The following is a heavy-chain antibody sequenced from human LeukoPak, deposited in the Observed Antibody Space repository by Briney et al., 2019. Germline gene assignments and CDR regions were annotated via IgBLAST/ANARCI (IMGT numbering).Heavy chain of an antibody. CDR1: GGFLSSYY. J-gene: IGHJ3*01. D-gene: IGHD3-22*01. CDR2: ISYRSST. CDR3: ARHGGDTMIVGFLHAFDV. V-gene: IGHV4-59*08. Sequence: KPSDTLSLPCTVSGGFLSSYYERCTRQPPGKGVVGSGYISYRSSTKHNPHLNTRVTISVVRCKDQYSLKLASVTAADTAVGYCARHGGDTMIVGFLHAFDVWGQGSMVAVPS.